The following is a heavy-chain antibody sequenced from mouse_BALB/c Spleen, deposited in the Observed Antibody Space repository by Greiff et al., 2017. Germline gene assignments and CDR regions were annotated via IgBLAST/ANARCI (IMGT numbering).Heavy chain of an antibody. CDR1: GYTFTSYW. D-gene: IGHD2-13*01. Sequence: QVQLQQSGPELAKPGASVKMSCKASGYTFTSYWMHWVKQRPGQGLEWIGYINPSTGYTEYNQKFKDKATLTADKSSSTAYMQLSSLTSEDSAVYYCARLNGDYGAYWGQGTLVTVSA. CDR2: INPSTGYT. V-gene: IGHV1-7*01. CDR3: ARLNGDYGAY. J-gene: IGHJ3*01.